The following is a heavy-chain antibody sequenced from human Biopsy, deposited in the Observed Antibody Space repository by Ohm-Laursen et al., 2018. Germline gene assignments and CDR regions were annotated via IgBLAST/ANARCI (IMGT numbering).Heavy chain of an antibody. CDR2: MLHSGHS. J-gene: IGHJ4*02. D-gene: IGHD5/OR15-5a*01. CDR3: ARHFESTAIFDY. V-gene: IGHV4-59*08. Sequence: SETLSLTCTASGHSIKNDAWSWIRQFPGKGLEWLGYMLHSGHSDYNPSLERRLTLSIDASKNQISLNLSSVTAADTAIYYCARHFESTAIFDYWGQGALIAVSS. CDR1: GHSIKNDA.